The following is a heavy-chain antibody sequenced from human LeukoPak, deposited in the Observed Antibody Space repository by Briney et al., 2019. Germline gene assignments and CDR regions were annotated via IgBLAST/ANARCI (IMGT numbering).Heavy chain of an antibody. J-gene: IGHJ6*02. CDR3: ARVSGYSGYEFEYYYGMDV. Sequence: ASVKVSCKASGYTFTSYGISWVRQAPGQGLEWMGWISAYNGNTNYAQKLQGRVTMTTDTSTSRAYMELRSLRSDDTAVYYCARVSGYSGYEFEYYYGMDVWGQGTTVTVSS. CDR1: GYTFTSYG. CDR2: ISAYNGNT. D-gene: IGHD5-12*01. V-gene: IGHV1-18*01.